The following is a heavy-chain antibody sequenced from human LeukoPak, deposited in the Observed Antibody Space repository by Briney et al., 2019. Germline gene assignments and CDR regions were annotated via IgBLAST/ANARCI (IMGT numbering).Heavy chain of an antibody. CDR3: ASRPADSTWFGVFDY. J-gene: IGHJ4*02. V-gene: IGHV4-59*11. CDR2: VFNGGST. Sequence: SESLSLTCSVSGSSINSHYWSWIRQSPGKGLEWIGYVFNGGSTNYNPSLKSRVTMSLDTSRDQFSLRLSSVTAADTAIYYCASRPADSTWFGVFDYWSQGTLVTVSS. CDR1: GSSINSHY. D-gene: IGHD3-10*01.